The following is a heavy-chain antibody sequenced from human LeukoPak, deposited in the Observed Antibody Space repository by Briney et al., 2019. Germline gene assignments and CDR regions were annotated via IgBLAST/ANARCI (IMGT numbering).Heavy chain of an antibody. CDR3: ARDMGWNGLVDS. D-gene: IGHD1-1*01. CDR2: FYHTGRT. Sequence: SETLSLTCTVSGYSISLGYYWGWIRQPPGRGLEWIGSFYHTGRTYYNPSLKSRVTVSGDTSKNQFSLKLSSVTAADTAVYYCARDMGWNGLVDSWGQGTLVTVSS. J-gene: IGHJ4*02. V-gene: IGHV4-38-2*02. CDR1: GYSISLGYY.